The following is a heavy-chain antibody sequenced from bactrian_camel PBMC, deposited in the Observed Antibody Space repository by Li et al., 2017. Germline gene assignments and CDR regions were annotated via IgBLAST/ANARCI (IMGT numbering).Heavy chain of an antibody. CDR3: AADSVGRCRARGWVERPSVAAYDY. D-gene: IGHD5*01. Sequence: HVQLVESGGDSVQAGGSLKLACTGSGFDYSRTCTGWFRQTVGKEREGVAAIDSDGSTSYADSVKGRFTISKDNAKSTLYLQMNSLKPEDTAMYYCAADSVGRCRARGWVERPSVAAYDYWGQGTQVTVS. V-gene: IGHV3S53*01. J-gene: IGHJ4*01. CDR1: GFDYSRTC. CDR2: IDSDGST.